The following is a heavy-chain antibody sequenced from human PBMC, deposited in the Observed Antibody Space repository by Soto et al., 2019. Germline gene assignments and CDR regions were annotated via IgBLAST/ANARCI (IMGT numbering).Heavy chain of an antibody. V-gene: IGHV3-21*01. J-gene: IGHJ6*02. CDR2: ISSSSSYI. CDR3: ARDLSSSWYGGGYYYYYGMDV. Sequence: EVQLVESGGGLVKPGGSLRLSCAASGFTFSSYSMNWVRQAPGKGLEWVSSISSSSSYIYYADSVKGRFTISRDNAKNSLYLQMNSLRAEDTAVYYCARDLSSSWYGGGYYYYYGMDVWGQGTTVTVSS. CDR1: GFTFSSYS. D-gene: IGHD6-13*01.